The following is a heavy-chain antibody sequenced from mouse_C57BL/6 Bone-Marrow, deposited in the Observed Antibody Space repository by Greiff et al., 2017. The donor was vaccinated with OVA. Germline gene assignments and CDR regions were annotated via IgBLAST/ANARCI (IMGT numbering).Heavy chain of an antibody. CDR3: VRQTTVVEDYAMDY. J-gene: IGHJ4*01. CDR1: GFSFNTYA. V-gene: IGHV10-1*01. Sequence: DAGGGLVQPKGSLKLSCAASGFSFNTYAMNWVRQAPGKGLEWVARIRSKSNNYATYYADSVKDRFTISRDDSESMLYLQMNNLKTEDTAMYYCVRQTTVVEDYAMDYWGQGTSVTVSS. CDR2: IRSKSNNYAT. D-gene: IGHD1-1*01.